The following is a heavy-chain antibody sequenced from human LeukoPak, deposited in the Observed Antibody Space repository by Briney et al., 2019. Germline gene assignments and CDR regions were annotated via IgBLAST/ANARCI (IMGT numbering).Heavy chain of an antibody. Sequence: GGSLRLSCAASGFTVSSNYMSWVRQAPGKGLEWVSVIYSGGSTYYADSVKGRFTISRDNSKNTLYLQMNSLRAEDTAVYYCARDGSSGYPVTPFDIWGQGTMVTVSS. V-gene: IGHV3-53*01. CDR3: ARDGSSGYPVTPFDI. J-gene: IGHJ3*02. D-gene: IGHD3-22*01. CDR1: GFTVSSNY. CDR2: IYSGGST.